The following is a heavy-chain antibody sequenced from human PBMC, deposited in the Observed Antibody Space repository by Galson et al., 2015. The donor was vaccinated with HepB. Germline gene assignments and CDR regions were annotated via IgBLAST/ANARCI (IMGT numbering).Heavy chain of an antibody. CDR2: ISYDGSNK. CDR1: GFTFSSYG. D-gene: IGHD3-3*01. Sequence: SLRLSCAASGFTFSSYGMHWVRQAPGKGLEWVAVISYDGSNKYYADSVKGRFTISRDNSKNTLYLQMNSLRAEDTAVYYCARVSEWLSPIGPEYYGMDVWGQGTTVTVSS. J-gene: IGHJ6*02. V-gene: IGHV3-30*03. CDR3: ARVSEWLSPIGPEYYGMDV.